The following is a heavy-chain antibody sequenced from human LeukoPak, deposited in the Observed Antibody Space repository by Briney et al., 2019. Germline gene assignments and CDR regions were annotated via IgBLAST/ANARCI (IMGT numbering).Heavy chain of an antibody. CDR1: GFTFSSYG. CDR3: ARSGIKMVRGLIIKSPYHMDV. J-gene: IGHJ6*03. D-gene: IGHD3-10*01. Sequence: GGSLRLSCAAYGFTFSSYGMHWVRQAPGKGLECVSYISSSGNTTYHADSVKGRFTISRDNAKNSLYLQMNSLRAEDTAVYYCARSGIKMVRGLIIKSPYHMDVWGKGTTVTVSS. V-gene: IGHV3-48*04. CDR2: ISSSGNTT.